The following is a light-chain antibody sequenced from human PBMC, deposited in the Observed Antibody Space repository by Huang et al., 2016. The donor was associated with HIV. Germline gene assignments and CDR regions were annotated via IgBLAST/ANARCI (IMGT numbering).Light chain of an antibody. CDR1: QTISTW. V-gene: IGKV1-5*03. CDR2: KAS. Sequence: DIQMTQSPSTLSASVGDRVTITCRASQTISTWLDWYQQQPGRAPKLLIQKASHLESGVPSRFSGSGSGTEFTLTISRLQPDDYATYYCQQYNTYSYTFGQGTKLEIK. CDR3: QQYNTYSYT. J-gene: IGKJ2*01.